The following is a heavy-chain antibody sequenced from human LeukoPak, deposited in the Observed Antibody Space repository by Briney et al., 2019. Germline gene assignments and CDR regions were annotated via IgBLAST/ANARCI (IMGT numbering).Heavy chain of an antibody. V-gene: IGHV1-2*02. CDR3: ARAIDYGSGSYLLDY. J-gene: IGHJ4*02. CDR2: INPYSGDT. Sequence: ASVKVSCKASGYTFTVYYMHWVRQAPGQGLEWMGWINPYSGDTNYAQKFQGRVTMTRDTSISTAYMELSRLRSDDTAVYYCARAIDYGSGSYLLDYWGQGTLVTVSS. D-gene: IGHD3-10*01. CDR1: GYTFTVYY.